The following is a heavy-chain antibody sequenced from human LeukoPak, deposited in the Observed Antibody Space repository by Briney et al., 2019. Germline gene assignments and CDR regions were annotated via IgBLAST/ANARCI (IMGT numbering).Heavy chain of an antibody. D-gene: IGHD3-10*01. CDR1: GFTFSSYG. CDR2: IGGRDGST. CDR3: AKGHYYGSGSLDY. Sequence: GGSLRLSCAATGFTFSSYGMSWVRQAPGKGLEWVSAIGGRDGSTYYADSVKGRFTISRDNSKNTLYVQMNSLRAEDTAVYYCAKGHYYGSGSLDYWGQGTLVTVSS. J-gene: IGHJ4*02. V-gene: IGHV3-23*01.